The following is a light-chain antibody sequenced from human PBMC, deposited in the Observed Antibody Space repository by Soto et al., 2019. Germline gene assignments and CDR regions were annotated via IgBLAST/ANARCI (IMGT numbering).Light chain of an antibody. Sequence: QSALTQPASVSGSLGQSITISCTGASSDVGGHNRVSWYQQHPGRAPKLIIDEVNKRPSGVSNRFSGSKSGNTASLTISGLHAEDEAYYCCCSIASTSAWVFGGGTKVTVL. CDR3: CSIASTSAWV. V-gene: IGLV2-23*02. J-gene: IGLJ3*02. CDR1: SSDVGGHNR. CDR2: EVN.